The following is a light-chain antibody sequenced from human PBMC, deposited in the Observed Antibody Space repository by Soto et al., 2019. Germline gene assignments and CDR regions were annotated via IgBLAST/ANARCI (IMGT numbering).Light chain of an antibody. V-gene: IGLV1-51*02. CDR2: END. J-gene: IGLJ1*01. CDR1: SSNIGKYY. Sequence: QSVLTQPPSVSAPPGQKVTMSCSGSSSNIGKYYVSWHQQLPGTAPKLLIYENDKRPSGIPDRFSGSKSGTSATLGITGLQTGDEADYYCGTWDSSLTTFVFGTGTKLTVL. CDR3: GTWDSSLTTFV.